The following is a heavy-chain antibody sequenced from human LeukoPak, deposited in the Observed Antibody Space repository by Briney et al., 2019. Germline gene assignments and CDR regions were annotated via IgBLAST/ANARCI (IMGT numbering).Heavy chain of an antibody. V-gene: IGHV3-30*18. CDR3: AKGLQQLVRGWFDP. CDR2: ISYDGSSE. J-gene: IGHJ5*02. Sequence: GGSLRLSCAASGFTFSNYGVYWVRQAPGEGLEWVAVISYDGSSEYYADSVKGRFTVSRDNSKNTLYLQMNSLRAEDTAVYYCAKGLQQLVRGWFDPWGQGTLVTVSS. D-gene: IGHD6-13*01. CDR1: GFTFSNYG.